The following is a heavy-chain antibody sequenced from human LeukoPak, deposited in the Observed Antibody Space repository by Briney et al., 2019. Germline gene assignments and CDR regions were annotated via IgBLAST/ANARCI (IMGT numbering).Heavy chain of an antibody. CDR1: GGSVSSSDNF. V-gene: IGHV4-39*01. CDR3: ARVRRGYGSGSYYYYYMDV. J-gene: IGHJ6*03. CDR2: IYYSGST. Sequence: PSETLSLTCSVSGGSVSSSDNFWGWLRQPPGKGLEWIGSIYYSGSTYNNPSLKSRVTISVDTSKNQFSLKLNSVAAADTAVYYCARVRRGYGSGSYYYYYMDVWGKGTTVTVSS. D-gene: IGHD3-10*01.